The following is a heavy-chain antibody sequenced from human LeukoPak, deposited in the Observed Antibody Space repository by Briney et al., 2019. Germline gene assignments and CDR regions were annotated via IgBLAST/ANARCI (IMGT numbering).Heavy chain of an antibody. Sequence: PGGSLRLSCAASGFTFSSYEMNWVRRAPGKGLEWVSYISSSGSTIYYADSVKGRFTISRDKSKNTLDLQMNSLRAEDTAVYYCAKDGSITAAGGFDPWGQGTLVTVSS. CDR3: AKDGSITAAGGFDP. CDR1: GFTFSSYE. J-gene: IGHJ5*02. V-gene: IGHV3-48*03. D-gene: IGHD6-13*01. CDR2: ISSSGSTI.